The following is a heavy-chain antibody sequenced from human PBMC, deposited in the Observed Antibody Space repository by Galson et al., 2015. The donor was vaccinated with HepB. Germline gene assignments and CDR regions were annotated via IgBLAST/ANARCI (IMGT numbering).Heavy chain of an antibody. V-gene: IGHV1-3*01. D-gene: IGHD2-15*01. CDR1: GYTFTSYA. J-gene: IGHJ3*02. CDR3: ARDLEGYCSGGSCGFDAFDI. CDR2: INAGNGNT. Sequence: SVKVSCKASGYTFTSYAMHWVRQAPGQRLEWMGWINAGNGNTKYSQKFQGRVTITRDTSASTAYMELSSLRSEDTAVYYCARDLEGYCSGGSCGFDAFDISGQGTMVTVSS.